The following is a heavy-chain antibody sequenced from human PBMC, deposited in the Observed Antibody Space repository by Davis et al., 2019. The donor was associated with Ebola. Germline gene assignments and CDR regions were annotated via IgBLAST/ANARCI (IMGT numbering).Heavy chain of an antibody. CDR1: GFTFSSYG. CDR3: AKDDYGDYGYYYYDMDV. V-gene: IGHV3-30*18. D-gene: IGHD4-17*01. J-gene: IGHJ6*02. Sequence: AGSLRLSCAASGFTFSSYGTHWVRQAPGKGMEWVADISYDGSNKYYADSVKGRFTISRDNSKNTLYLEMNSLRAEETAVYYCAKDDYGDYGYYYYDMDVWGQGTTITVSS. CDR2: ISYDGSNK.